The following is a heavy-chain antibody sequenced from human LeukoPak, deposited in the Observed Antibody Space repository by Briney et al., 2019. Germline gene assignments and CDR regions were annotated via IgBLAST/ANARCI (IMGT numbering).Heavy chain of an antibody. V-gene: IGHV3-9*01. D-gene: IGHD4-23*01. Sequence: GRSLRLSCVGSGFAFHNYAMHWVRRPPGEGLEWVSAINWNSDTKAYADSVKGRFTISRDRARDSLYLQMDSLRPEDTALYYCAKDTGGNGAYFYAMDVWGQGTSVTVSS. J-gene: IGHJ6*02. CDR1: GFAFHNYA. CDR3: AKDTGGNGAYFYAMDV. CDR2: INWNSDTK.